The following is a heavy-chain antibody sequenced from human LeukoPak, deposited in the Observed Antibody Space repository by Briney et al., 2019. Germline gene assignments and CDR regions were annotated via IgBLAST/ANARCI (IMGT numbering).Heavy chain of an antibody. J-gene: IGHJ4*02. V-gene: IGHV3-21*03. Sequence: GGSLRLSCEASGFTFTTYSMTWVRQAPGKGLEWVSIISSGSSAIFSADALKGRFTISRDDAKNLLYLDMNSLKTEDTAVYYCTRDVRVPYYDILTGYYPHFDYWGQGTLVTVSS. CDR2: ISSGSSAI. CDR1: GFTFTTYS. CDR3: TRDVRVPYYDILTGYYPHFDY. D-gene: IGHD3-9*01.